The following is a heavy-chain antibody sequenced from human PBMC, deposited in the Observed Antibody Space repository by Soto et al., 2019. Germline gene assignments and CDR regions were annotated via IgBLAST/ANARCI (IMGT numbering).Heavy chain of an antibody. J-gene: IGHJ4*02. Sequence: SETLSLTCTVSGGSISSYYWSWIRQPPGKGLEWIGYIYYSGSTNYNPSLKSRVTISVDTSKNLFSLMLSTVTAADTAVYYCATYYDSSGYYYFDYWGQGTLVTVSS. D-gene: IGHD3-22*01. CDR2: IYYSGST. CDR3: ATYYDSSGYYYFDY. V-gene: IGHV4-59*08. CDR1: GGSISSYY.